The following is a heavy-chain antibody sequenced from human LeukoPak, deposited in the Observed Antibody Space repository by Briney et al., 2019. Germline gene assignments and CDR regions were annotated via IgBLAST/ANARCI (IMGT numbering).Heavy chain of an antibody. J-gene: IGHJ3*02. CDR1: GSSVNSDQY. V-gene: IGHV4-38-2*01. CDR2: VHQTGSP. Sequence: PSETLSLTCDVSGSSVNSDQYWGWMRHSPGAGLEWIGSVHQTGSPYYNPSLGSRVSLSIDSTKNSFSLRLTSVTAAGTAVYYCAMLRLGELSLLANAYDIWGQGTMVIVSS. CDR3: AMLRLGELSLLANAYDI. D-gene: IGHD3-16*02.